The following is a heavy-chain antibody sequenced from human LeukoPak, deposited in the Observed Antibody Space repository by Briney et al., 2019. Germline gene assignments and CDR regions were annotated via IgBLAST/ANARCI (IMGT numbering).Heavy chain of an antibody. Sequence: SETLSLTCTVSGGSVSSSFYYWGWIRQPPGKGLEWIGSMYFSGSAHYNPSPKSRVTISVDTSKNQFSLKLTSVTAADAAVYYCANAASYSVDYWGQGTLVTVSS. CDR3: ANAASYSVDY. CDR1: GGSVSSSFYY. J-gene: IGHJ4*02. CDR2: MYFSGSA. D-gene: IGHD1-26*01. V-gene: IGHV4-39*01.